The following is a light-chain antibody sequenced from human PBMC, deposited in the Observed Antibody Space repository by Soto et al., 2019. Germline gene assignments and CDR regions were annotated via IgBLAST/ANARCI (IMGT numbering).Light chain of an antibody. J-gene: IGKJ2*01. Sequence: DIPMTQSPSSLSASVGDRVTIXFLASQSISSYLNWYQQKPGKAPKLLIYAASSLQSGVPSRFSGSGSGTDFTLTISSLQPEDFATYYCQQSYSSLYTFGQGTKVDIK. CDR1: QSISSY. CDR3: QQSYSSLYT. CDR2: AAS. V-gene: IGKV1-39*01.